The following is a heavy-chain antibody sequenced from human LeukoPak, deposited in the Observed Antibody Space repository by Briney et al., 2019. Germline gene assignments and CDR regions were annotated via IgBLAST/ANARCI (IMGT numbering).Heavy chain of an antibody. V-gene: IGHV2-5*02. J-gene: IGHJ4*02. Sequence: SGPTLGKPPQALTLTCTFSGLSLGTSGVGVGWIRQPPVKALEWLALIYWDEDKRYSPSLKRRLTITKDNSKKQVVLTMTTMDPVDTATYYCAHRQWQQLAIDYWGQGTLVTLSS. D-gene: IGHD6-13*01. CDR2: IYWDEDK. CDR1: GLSLGTSGVG. CDR3: AHRQWQQLAIDY.